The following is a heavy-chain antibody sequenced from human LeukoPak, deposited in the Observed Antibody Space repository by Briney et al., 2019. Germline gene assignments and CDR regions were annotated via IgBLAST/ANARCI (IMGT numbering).Heavy chain of an antibody. D-gene: IGHD4-17*01. CDR1: GFTFSDYY. V-gene: IGHV3-11*01. J-gene: IGHJ4*02. CDR3: ALLRTYYFDY. CDR2: ISSSGSTI. Sequence: GGSLRLSCAASGFTFSDYYMSWIRQAPGKGLEWVSYISSSGSTIYYADSVKGRFTISRDNSKNTLYLQMNSLRAEDTAVYYCALLRTYYFDYWGQGTLVTVSS.